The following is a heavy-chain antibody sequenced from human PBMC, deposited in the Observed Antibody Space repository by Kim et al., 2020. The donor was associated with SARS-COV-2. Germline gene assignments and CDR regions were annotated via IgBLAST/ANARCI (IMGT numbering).Heavy chain of an antibody. J-gene: IGHJ3*02. CDR1: GFTFAAYG. V-gene: IGHV3-20*01. CDR3: AKGEGGSYGGAFDI. CDR2: IYWNGGST. D-gene: IGHD3-16*01. Sequence: GGSLRLSCAASGFTFAAYGMRWVRQAPGKGLEWVSGIYWNGGSTGYADSVKGRFTISRDNAKNSLYLQMNSLRAEDTAVYHCAKGEGGSYGGAFDIWGQG.